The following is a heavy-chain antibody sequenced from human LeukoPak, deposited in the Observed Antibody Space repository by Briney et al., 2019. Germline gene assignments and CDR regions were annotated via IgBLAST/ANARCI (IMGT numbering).Heavy chain of an antibody. Sequence: GGSLRLSCVASGFTFRNYGMHWVRQTPGKGLEWVAVISDGGTTAYYSDSVKGRFTISRDNPNDTLFLQMNSLRNEDTAVYYCARSPQPDYYGSGSFYSQLTDFWGQGTLVTVSS. J-gene: IGHJ4*02. V-gene: IGHV3-30*03. D-gene: IGHD3-10*01. CDR1: GFTFRNYG. CDR3: ARSPQPDYYGSGSFYSQLTDF. CDR2: ISDGGTTA.